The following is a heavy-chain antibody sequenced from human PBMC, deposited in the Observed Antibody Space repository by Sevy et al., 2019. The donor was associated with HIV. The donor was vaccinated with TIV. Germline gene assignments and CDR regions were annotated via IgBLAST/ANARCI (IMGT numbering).Heavy chain of an antibody. CDR2: IYYSGST. Sequence: SETLSLTCTVSGGSISSSSYYWGWIRQPPGKGLEWIGNIYYSGSTYYNPSLKSRVTISVDTSKNQFSLKLTSVTAADTAVYHCARCPYYGDYLDYWGQGTLVTVSS. J-gene: IGHJ4*02. CDR3: ARCPYYGDYLDY. V-gene: IGHV4-39*01. D-gene: IGHD3-3*01. CDR1: GGSISSSSYY.